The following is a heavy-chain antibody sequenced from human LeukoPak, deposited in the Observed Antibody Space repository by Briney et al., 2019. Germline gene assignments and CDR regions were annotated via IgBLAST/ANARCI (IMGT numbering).Heavy chain of an antibody. V-gene: IGHV1-69*13. J-gene: IGHJ6*04. D-gene: IGHD6-19*01. Sequence: GASVKVSCKASGGTFSSYAISWVRQAPGQGLEWMGGIIPIFGTANYAQKFQGRVTITADESTSTAYMELSSLRSEDTAVYYCARIAVVTFRGDYYGMDVWGKGTTATVSS. CDR3: ARIAVVTFRGDYYGMDV. CDR1: GGTFSSYA. CDR2: IIPIFGTA.